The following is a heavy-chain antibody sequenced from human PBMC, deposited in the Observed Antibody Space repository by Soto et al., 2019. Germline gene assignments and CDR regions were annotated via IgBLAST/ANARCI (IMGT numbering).Heavy chain of an antibody. CDR1: GGTFNTYG. CDR2: IVPFFGLS. CDR3: AITLAALLHYSFFDY. V-gene: IGHV1-69*13. Sequence: GASVKVSCKASGGTFNTYGISWVRQAPGQGLEWMGGIVPFFGLSNNAQKFQGRVTISADESTNTAYMELSSLRSDDTAFYDGAITLAALLHYSFFDYWGQGTLVPVTS. J-gene: IGHJ4*02. D-gene: IGHD2-21*01.